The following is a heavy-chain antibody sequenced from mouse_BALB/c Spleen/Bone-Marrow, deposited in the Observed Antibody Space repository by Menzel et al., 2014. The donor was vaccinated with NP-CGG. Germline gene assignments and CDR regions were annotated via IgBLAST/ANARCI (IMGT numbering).Heavy chain of an antibody. CDR2: IRSKSNNYAT. V-gene: IGHV10-1*02. CDR3: VRRDYGYGGFAY. CDR1: GFTFNTYA. J-gene: IGHJ3*01. D-gene: IGHD1-2*01. Sequence: EVNLVESGGGLVQPKGSLKLSCAASGFTFNTYAMNWVRQAPGKGLEWVARIRSKSNNYATYYADSVKDRFTISRDDSQSMLYLQMNNLKTEDTAMYYCVRRDYGYGGFAYWGQGTLVTVSA.